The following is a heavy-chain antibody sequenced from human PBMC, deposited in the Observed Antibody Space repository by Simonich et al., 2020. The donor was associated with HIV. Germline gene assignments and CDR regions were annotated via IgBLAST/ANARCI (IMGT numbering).Heavy chain of an antibody. Sequence: EVQLVESGGGLVQPGRSLRLSCAASGFTFDDYAMHWVRQAPGKGLEWVSGIRWNSGSIGYADSVKGRFTISRDNAKNSLYLQMNSLRAEDTALYYCAKSGGYSYGSNFDYWGQGTLVTVSS. J-gene: IGHJ4*02. D-gene: IGHD5-18*01. CDR2: IRWNSGSI. CDR1: GFTFDDYA. CDR3: AKSGGYSYGSNFDY. V-gene: IGHV3-9*01.